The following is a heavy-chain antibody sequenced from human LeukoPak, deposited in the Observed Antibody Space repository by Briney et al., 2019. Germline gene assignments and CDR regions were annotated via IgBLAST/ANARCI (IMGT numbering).Heavy chain of an antibody. CDR1: GFTFSSYG. D-gene: IGHD4-23*01. CDR2: ISSSSSTI. Sequence: GGTLRLSCAASGFTFSSYGMSWVRQAPGKGLEWVSYISSSSSTIYYADSVKGRFTISRDNAKKSLYLQMNSLRAEDTAVYYCARDGDTVLTRGYYYYMDVWGKGTTVTVSS. V-gene: IGHV3-48*04. CDR3: ARDGDTVLTRGYYYYMDV. J-gene: IGHJ6*03.